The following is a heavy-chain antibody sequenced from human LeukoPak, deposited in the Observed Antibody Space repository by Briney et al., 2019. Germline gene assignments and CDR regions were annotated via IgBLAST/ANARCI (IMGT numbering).Heavy chain of an antibody. V-gene: IGHV4-59*01. CDR2: IFYTGST. Sequence: SETLSLTCTVSGGSISSYYWSWIRQPPGKGLEWIGYIFYTGSTNYNPSLKSRVTISVLTSKNRFSLKLSSVTAADTAVYYCATLTGGDDAFDIWGQGTTVTVSS. CDR1: GGSISSYY. J-gene: IGHJ3*02. D-gene: IGHD4-23*01. CDR3: ATLTGGDDAFDI.